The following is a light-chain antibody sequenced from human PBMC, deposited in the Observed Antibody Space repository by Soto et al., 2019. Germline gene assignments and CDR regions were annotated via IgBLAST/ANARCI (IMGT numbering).Light chain of an antibody. CDR3: QQRSIWPRT. V-gene: IGKV3-11*01. Sequence: EIVLTQSPATLSLSPGERATLSCRASQSVSSYLAWYQQKPGQAPRLLIYDASNRATDIPARFSGSGSGTDFTLTIDSLEPEDFAVYYCQQRSIWPRTFGQGTKLEIK. CDR1: QSVSSY. J-gene: IGKJ2*01. CDR2: DAS.